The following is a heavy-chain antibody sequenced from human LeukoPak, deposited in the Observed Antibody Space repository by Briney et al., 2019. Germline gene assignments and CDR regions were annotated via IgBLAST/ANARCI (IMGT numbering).Heavy chain of an antibody. V-gene: IGHV5-51*01. CDR3: ARSRSNFPSYLFLDG. CDR1: GHSFTNYW. Sequence: GESLKISCKDSGHSFTNYWFGWVGQLPGKGLEWMGIIYPRDSDTRYSPSFQGQANISADKSISTAYPQWSSLQASDPALSYCARSRSNFPSYLFLDGWGEESMDTDSS. CDR2: IYPRDSDT. D-gene: IGHD2-8*01. J-gene: IGHJ5*01.